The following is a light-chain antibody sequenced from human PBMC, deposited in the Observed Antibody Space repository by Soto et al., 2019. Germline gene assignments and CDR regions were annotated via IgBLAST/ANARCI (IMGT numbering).Light chain of an antibody. CDR3: QQYNTFWT. Sequence: EIVMTQSPATLSVSPGERATLSCRASQSVSSNLAWYQQKPGQAPTLLIYGASTRATGIPARFSGSGSGTEFTLTISSLQPDDSASYYCQQYNTFWTFGQGTKVDI. CDR1: QSVSSN. CDR2: GAS. J-gene: IGKJ1*01. V-gene: IGKV3-15*01.